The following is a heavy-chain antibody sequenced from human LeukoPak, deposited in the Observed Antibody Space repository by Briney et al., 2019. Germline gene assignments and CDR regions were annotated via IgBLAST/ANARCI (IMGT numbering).Heavy chain of an antibody. CDR1: GYTFTSYD. J-gene: IGHJ4*02. Sequence: ASVKVSCKASGYTFTSYDINWVRQATGQGLEWMGWMNPNSGNTGYAQKFQGRVTMTRNTSISTAYMELSSLRSEDTAAYYCARGSGYSSSLDFDYWGQGTLVTVSS. CDR3: ARGSGYSSSLDFDY. V-gene: IGHV1-8*01. CDR2: MNPNSGNT. D-gene: IGHD6-13*01.